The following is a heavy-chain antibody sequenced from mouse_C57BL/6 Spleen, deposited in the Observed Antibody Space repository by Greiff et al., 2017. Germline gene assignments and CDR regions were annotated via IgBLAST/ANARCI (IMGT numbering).Heavy chain of an antibody. J-gene: IGHJ2*01. CDR1: GFSLNSYA. CDR3: ARIYYYYDVPYFDY. Sequence: VKLMESGPGLVAPSQSLSITCTVSGFSLNSYAISWVRQPPGKGLEWLRVIWTGGGTNYNPALTSRLSISKDNSKRQVLLTMNSLLTDDTSRYYCARIYYYYDVPYFDYWGQGTTLTVSS. V-gene: IGHV2-9-1*01. D-gene: IGHD2-4*01. CDR2: IWTGGGT.